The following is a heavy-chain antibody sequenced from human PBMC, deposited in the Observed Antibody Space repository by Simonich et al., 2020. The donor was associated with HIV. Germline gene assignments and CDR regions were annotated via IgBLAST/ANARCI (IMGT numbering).Heavy chain of an antibody. CDR1: GGSFSGYY. V-gene: IGHV4-34*01. Sequence: QVQLQQWGAGLLKPSETLSLTCAVYGGSFSGYYWGWIRQPPGKGLEGIGEINHSGTTNYNPSLKSRVTISVDTSKNQFSLKLSSVTAADTAVYYCARLTAGGLGEYFQHWGQGTLVTVSS. J-gene: IGHJ1*01. CDR2: INHSGTT. D-gene: IGHD6-13*01. CDR3: ARLTAGGLGEYFQH.